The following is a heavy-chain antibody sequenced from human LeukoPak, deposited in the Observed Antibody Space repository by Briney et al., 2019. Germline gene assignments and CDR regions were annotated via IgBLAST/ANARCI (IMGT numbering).Heavy chain of an antibody. CDR3: ATDLRYSSSWYKFDY. Sequence: GASVKVSCKDSGYTLSELSMHWVRQAPGKGREGVGGFDPEDGETICAQKFLGRVTMTEYTSTDTAYMELSSLRSEDTAVYYCATDLRYSSSWYKFDYWGQGTLVTVSS. V-gene: IGHV1-24*01. CDR2: FDPEDGET. D-gene: IGHD6-13*01. J-gene: IGHJ4*02. CDR1: GYTLSELS.